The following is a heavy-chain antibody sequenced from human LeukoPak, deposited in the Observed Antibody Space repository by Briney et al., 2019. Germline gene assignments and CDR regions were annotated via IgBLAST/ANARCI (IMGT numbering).Heavy chain of an antibody. D-gene: IGHD6-13*01. CDR1: GGSISSSSYY. CDR3: ATLAAAGGPSRLLLAFDY. J-gene: IGHJ4*02. Sequence: PSETLSLTCTVSGGSISSSSYYWGWIRQPPGKGLEWIGSIYYSGSTYYNPSLKSRVTISVDTSKNQFSLKLSSVTAADTAVYYCATLAAAGGPSRLLLAFDYWGQGTLVTVSS. V-gene: IGHV4-39*01. CDR2: IYYSGST.